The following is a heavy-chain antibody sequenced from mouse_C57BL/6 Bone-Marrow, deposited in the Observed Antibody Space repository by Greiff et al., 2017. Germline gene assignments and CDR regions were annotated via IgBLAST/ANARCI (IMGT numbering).Heavy chain of an antibody. CDR1: GFTFSDYG. CDR3: ARRYAMDY. J-gene: IGHJ4*01. Sequence: EVMLVESGGGLVQPGGSLKLSCAASGFTFSDYGMAWVRQAPRKGPAWVAFISNLAYSIYYADTVTGRFTISRENAKNTLYLEMSSLRSEDTAMYYCARRYAMDYWGQGTSVTVSS. V-gene: IGHV5-15*01. CDR2: ISNLAYSI.